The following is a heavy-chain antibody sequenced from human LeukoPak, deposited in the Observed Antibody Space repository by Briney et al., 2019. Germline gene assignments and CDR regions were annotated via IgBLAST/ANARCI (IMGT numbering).Heavy chain of an antibody. Sequence: GESLKISCAASGFTFNIYTMAWVRQAPGKGLEWVSSVRGDSGDTYYTDSVKGRFTISRDNSQNTLYLQMSSLRAGDTAIYYCAKAMGTIDPFDFWGQGTLVTVSS. D-gene: IGHD1-7*01. CDR1: GFTFNIYT. CDR3: AKAMGTIDPFDF. J-gene: IGHJ4*02. CDR2: VRGDSGDT. V-gene: IGHV3-23*01.